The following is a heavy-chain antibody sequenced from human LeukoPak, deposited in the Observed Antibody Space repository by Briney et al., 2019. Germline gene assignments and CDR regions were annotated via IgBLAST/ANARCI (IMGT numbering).Heavy chain of an antibody. CDR1: GYTFTSYY. D-gene: IGHD3-16*01. Sequence: ASVKVSCKASGYTFTSYYMHWVRQAPGQELEWMGIINPSGGSTSYAQKFQGRVTMTRDTSTSTVYMELSSLRSEDTAVYYCARQRGSHGAFDIWGQGTMVTVSS. CDR2: INPSGGST. J-gene: IGHJ3*02. CDR3: ARQRGSHGAFDI. V-gene: IGHV1-46*01.